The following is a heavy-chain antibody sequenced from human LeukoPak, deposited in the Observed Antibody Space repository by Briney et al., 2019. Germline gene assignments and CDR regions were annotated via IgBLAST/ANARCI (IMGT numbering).Heavy chain of an antibody. D-gene: IGHD6-19*01. CDR3: AKLAVASAES. Sequence: GGSLRLSCAASGFSFSIYEMNWVRQAPGKGLEWVSNISPSGTTKYYADSVKGRFTISRDNAKNSLYLQMNSLRAEDTGVYYCAKLAVASAESWCRGTLVTVSS. CDR1: GFSFSIYE. V-gene: IGHV3-48*03. J-gene: IGHJ5*02. CDR2: ISPSGTTK.